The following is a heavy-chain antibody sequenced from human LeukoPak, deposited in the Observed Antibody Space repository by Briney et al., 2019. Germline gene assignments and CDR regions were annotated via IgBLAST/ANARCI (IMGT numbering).Heavy chain of an antibody. D-gene: IGHD3-22*01. J-gene: IGHJ4*02. V-gene: IGHV3-33*07. CDR1: GFTFSTHV. Sequence: GGSLRLFCAASGFTFSTHVMYWVRQAPGKGLEWVSLIWSDGSNQNYADSVKGRFTTSRDNSKNTLYLQMNSLRVEDTAVYYCARGWAGDSSILWGQGTLVTVSS. CDR2: IWSDGSNQ. CDR3: ARGWAGDSSIL.